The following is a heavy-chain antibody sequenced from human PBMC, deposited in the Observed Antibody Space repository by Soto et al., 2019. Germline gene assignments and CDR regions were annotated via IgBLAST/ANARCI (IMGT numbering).Heavy chain of an antibody. Sequence: VASVKVSCKASGYTFTSSYMHWVRQAPGQGLEWMGIFDPTGVSTTYAQKFQGRVTMTGDTSTSTVYMELSSLRSEDTAVYYCARAPIMTTANWFDPWGQGTLVTVSS. D-gene: IGHD4-4*01. CDR3: ARAPIMTTANWFDP. CDR1: GYTFTSSY. J-gene: IGHJ5*02. CDR2: FDPTGVST. V-gene: IGHV1-46*01.